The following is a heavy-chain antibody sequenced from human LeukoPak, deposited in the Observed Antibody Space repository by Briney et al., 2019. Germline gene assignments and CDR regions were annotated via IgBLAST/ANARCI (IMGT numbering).Heavy chain of an antibody. Sequence: GGSLRLSCAASGFTFDTYAMHWVRQAPGKGLEWVAFIRYDGSKTYYSGSVKGRFTISRDNSKNTLYLQMNSLKAEDTALYYCAKDALLVVGSGGYYYNNWGQGTLVTVSS. D-gene: IGHD3-22*01. CDR1: GFTFDTYA. V-gene: IGHV3-30*02. CDR3: AKDALLVVGSGGYYYNN. CDR2: IRYDGSKT. J-gene: IGHJ4*02.